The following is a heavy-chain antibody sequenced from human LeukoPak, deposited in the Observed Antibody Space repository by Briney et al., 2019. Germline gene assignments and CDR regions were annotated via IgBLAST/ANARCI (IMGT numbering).Heavy chain of an antibody. D-gene: IGHD6-19*01. V-gene: IGHV3-23*01. Sequence: PGGSLRLSCAASGFTFSSYAMSWVRQAPGKGLEWVSAISGSGGSTYYADSVKGRFTISRDNAKNSLYLQMNSLRAEDTAVYYCAREGAAVANFDYWGQGTLVTVSS. CDR1: GFTFSSYA. CDR2: ISGSGGST. CDR3: AREGAAVANFDY. J-gene: IGHJ4*02.